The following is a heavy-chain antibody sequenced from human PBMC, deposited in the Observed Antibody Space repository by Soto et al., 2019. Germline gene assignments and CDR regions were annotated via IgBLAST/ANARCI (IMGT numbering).Heavy chain of an antibody. CDR2: ISLYSDRP. Sequence: QVQLVQSGGEVKRPGASVKVSCKTSGYTFSNYRITWVRQAPGQPLEWLGWISLYSDRPNYAQKLQGRVPMTTDTSTTTAYMELRSLRSDDTAVYYCASVVPGADAWFGLWGQGTLVTVSS. J-gene: IGHJ5*02. CDR1: GYTFSNYR. V-gene: IGHV1-18*01. CDR3: ASVVPGADAWFGL. D-gene: IGHD2-2*01.